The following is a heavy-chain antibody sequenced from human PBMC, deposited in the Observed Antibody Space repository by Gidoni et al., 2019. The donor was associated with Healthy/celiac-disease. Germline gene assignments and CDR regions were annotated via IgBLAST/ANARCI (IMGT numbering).Heavy chain of an antibody. CDR2: IIPILGIA. CDR1: GGTFSSYT. Sequence: QVQLVQSGAEVKKPGSSVKVSCKASGGTFSSYTISWVRQAPGQGLEWMGRIIPILGIANYAQKVQGRVTITADKSTSTAYMELSSLRSEDTAVYYCARDHDYGDYLPLNYWGQGTLVTVSS. CDR3: ARDHDYGDYLPLNY. D-gene: IGHD4-17*01. V-gene: IGHV1-69*08. J-gene: IGHJ4*02.